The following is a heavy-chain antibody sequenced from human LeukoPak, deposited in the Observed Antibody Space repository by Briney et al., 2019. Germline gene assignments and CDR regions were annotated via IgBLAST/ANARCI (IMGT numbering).Heavy chain of an antibody. Sequence: PSETLSLTFTVSGGSIRSYYWSWIRQPPGKGLEWIGYIYYSGSTKYNPSLKSRATISEDTSKNQFSLKLSSVTAADTAVYYCATGSHYFDYWGQGTLVTVSS. D-gene: IGHD1-26*01. V-gene: IGHV4-59*08. J-gene: IGHJ4*02. CDR3: ATGSHYFDY. CDR2: IYYSGST. CDR1: GGSIRSYY.